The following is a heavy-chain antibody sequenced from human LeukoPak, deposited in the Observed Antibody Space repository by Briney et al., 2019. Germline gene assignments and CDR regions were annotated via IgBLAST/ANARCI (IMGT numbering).Heavy chain of an antibody. CDR3: ARGKLGIAVAGYFDY. V-gene: IGHV1-69*05. D-gene: IGHD6-19*01. CDR2: IIPIFGTA. CDR1: GGTFSSYA. J-gene: IGHJ4*02. Sequence: SVKVSCKASGGTFSSYAISWVLQAPGQGLEWMGGIIPIFGTANYAQKFQGRVTITTDESTSTAYMELSSLRSEDTAVYYCARGKLGIAVAGYFDYWGQGTLVTVSS.